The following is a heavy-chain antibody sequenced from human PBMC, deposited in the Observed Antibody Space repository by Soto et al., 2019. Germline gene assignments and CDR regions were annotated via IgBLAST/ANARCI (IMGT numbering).Heavy chain of an antibody. D-gene: IGHD6-19*01. V-gene: IGHV1-69*01. Sequence: QVHLVQSGAEVKQPGSSGRVSCKASGGSFSSYVISWVRQAPGQGLEWMGGIIPMFGTANYEQRFQGRLTINADERTNTAYMELSTLISEDSPVYYCATSSRKHCRSDACFENWFDPWGQGTRVTVSS. J-gene: IGHJ5*02. CDR3: ATSSRKHCRSDACFENWFDP. CDR2: IIPMFGTA. CDR1: GGSFSSYV.